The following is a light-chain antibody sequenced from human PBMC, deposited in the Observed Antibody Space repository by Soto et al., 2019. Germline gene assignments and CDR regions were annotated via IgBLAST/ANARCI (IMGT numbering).Light chain of an antibody. V-gene: IGKV2-29*01. Sequence: DVVMTQTPLSLSVAPGQPASISCKSSQSLLHITGETFLFWYLQKPGQSPQLLIYEVSTRVSGVPDRFSGSGSGTDFTLEISRVETDDVGIYYCQQYDNLPLTFGGGTKVDIK. CDR1: QSLLHITGETF. CDR3: QQYDNLPLT. CDR2: EVS. J-gene: IGKJ4*01.